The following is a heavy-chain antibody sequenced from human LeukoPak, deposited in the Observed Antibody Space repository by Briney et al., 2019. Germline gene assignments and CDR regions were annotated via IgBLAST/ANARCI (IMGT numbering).Heavy chain of an antibody. CDR3: ARDYGTL. CDR2: IYSGGST. D-gene: IGHD4-17*01. Sequence: GGSLRLSCAASGFTFSSYAMHWVRQAPGKGLEWVSVIYSGGSTYYADSVKGRFTISRDNSKNTLYLQMNSLRAEDTAVYYCARDYGTLWGQGTLVTVSS. CDR1: GFTFSSYA. V-gene: IGHV3-53*01. J-gene: IGHJ4*02.